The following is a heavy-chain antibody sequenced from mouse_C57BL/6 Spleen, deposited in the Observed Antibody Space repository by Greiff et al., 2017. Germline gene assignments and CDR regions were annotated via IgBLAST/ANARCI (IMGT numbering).Heavy chain of an antibody. J-gene: IGHJ2*01. D-gene: IGHD1-1*01. CDR1: GYSITSGYY. CDR2: ISDDGSN. V-gene: IGHV3-6*01. Sequence: DVKLQESGPGLVQPSQSLSLTCSVTGYSITSGYYWNWIRQFPGNKLEWMGYISDDGSNNYNPSLKNRISITRDTSKNQFFLKLNSVTTEDTATYYCAIYYYGSSFDYWGQGTTLTVSS. CDR3: AIYYYGSSFDY.